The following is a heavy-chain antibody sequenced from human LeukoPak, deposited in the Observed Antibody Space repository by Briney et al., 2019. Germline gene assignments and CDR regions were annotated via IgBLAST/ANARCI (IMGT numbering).Heavy chain of an antibody. J-gene: IGHJ4*02. Sequence: ASVKVSCKASGGTFSSYAISWVRQAPGQGLEWMGWISAYNGHTKYPQKLQGRVTMTTDTSTSTAYMELGSLRSDDTAVYYCARGFPPRRNYDSSGYYSYYFDYWGQGTLVTVSS. D-gene: IGHD3-22*01. CDR1: GGTFSSYA. CDR2: ISAYNGHT. CDR3: ARGFPPRRNYDSSGYYSYYFDY. V-gene: IGHV1-18*01.